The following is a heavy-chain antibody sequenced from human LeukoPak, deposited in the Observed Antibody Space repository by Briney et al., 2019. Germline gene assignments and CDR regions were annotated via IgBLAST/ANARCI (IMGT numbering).Heavy chain of an antibody. Sequence: PPETLSLTCTVSGGSINIYYWSWIRQSAGKGLEWIGRIYTSGSTNYNPSLKSRVTMSVDTSKHQLSLKLSSVTAADTAVYYCARDVVATTGDYFDYWGQGTLVTVSS. CDR1: GGSINIYY. CDR2: IYTSGST. CDR3: ARDVVATTGDYFDY. V-gene: IGHV4-4*07. J-gene: IGHJ4*02. D-gene: IGHD2-2*01.